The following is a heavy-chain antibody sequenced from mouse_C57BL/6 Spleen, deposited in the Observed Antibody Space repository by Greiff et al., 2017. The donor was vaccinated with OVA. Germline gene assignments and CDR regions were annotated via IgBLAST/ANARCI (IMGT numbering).Heavy chain of an antibody. CDR3: ARTRGRQGGFDY. CDR2: IDPSDSYT. D-gene: IGHD3-2*02. V-gene: IGHV1-59*01. Sequence: VQLQQPGAELVRPGTSVKLSCKASGYTFTSYWMHWVKQRPGQGLEWIGVIDPSDSYTNYNQKFKGKATLTVDTSSSTAYMQLSSLTSEDSAVYYCARTRGRQGGFDYWGQGTTLTVSS. CDR1: GYTFTSYW. J-gene: IGHJ2*01.